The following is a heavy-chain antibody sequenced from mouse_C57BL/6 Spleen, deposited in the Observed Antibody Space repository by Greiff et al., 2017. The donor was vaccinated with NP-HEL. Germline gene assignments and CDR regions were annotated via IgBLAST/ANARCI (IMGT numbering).Heavy chain of an antibody. V-gene: IGHV7-3*01. CDR1: GFTFTDYY. J-gene: IGHJ4*01. Sequence: EVKLMESGGGLVQPGGSLSLSCAASGFTFTDYYMSWVRQPPGKALEWLGFIRNKANGYTTEYSASVKGRFTISRDNSQSILYLQMNALRAEDSAAYYCARTLFYNSYAMDYWGQGTSVTVSS. CDR2: IRNKANGYTT. D-gene: IGHD1-1*01. CDR3: ARTLFYNSYAMDY.